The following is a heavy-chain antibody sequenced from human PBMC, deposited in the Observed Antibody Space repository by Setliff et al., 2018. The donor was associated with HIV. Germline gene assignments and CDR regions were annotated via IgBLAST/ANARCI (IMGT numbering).Heavy chain of an antibody. CDR2: ISAYNGNI. CDR3: ARVVKAPQFYYHLDV. CDR1: GDTFTNYA. J-gene: IGHJ6*02. Sequence: ASVKVSCKDSGDTFTNYAYTWVRQAPVHGLEWTGWISAYNGNINLAERFQGRVTLTTDPCTTTAYMELRGLRSYDTALYFGARVVKAPQFYYHLDVWGQGTTVTVSS. V-gene: IGHV1-18*01. D-gene: IGHD2-21*01.